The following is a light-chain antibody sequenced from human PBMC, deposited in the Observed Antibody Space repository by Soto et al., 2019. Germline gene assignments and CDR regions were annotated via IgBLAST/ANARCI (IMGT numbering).Light chain of an antibody. J-gene: IGLJ1*01. Sequence: QSVLTQPASVSGSPGQSITISCTGTSSDVGGYNYVSWYQHHPGKAPKLIIFDVINRPSGVSNRFSGSKSGNTASLTISGLQPEDEADYYCSSYTTSNTRQIVFGTGTKVTVL. V-gene: IGLV2-14*03. CDR2: DVI. CDR3: SSYTTSNTRQIV. CDR1: SSDVGGYNY.